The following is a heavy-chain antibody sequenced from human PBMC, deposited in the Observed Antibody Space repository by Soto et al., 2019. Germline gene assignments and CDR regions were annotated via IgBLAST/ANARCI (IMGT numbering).Heavy chain of an antibody. Sequence: QVQLQESGPGLVKPSQTLSLTCTVSGGSISSGGYYWSWIRQHPGKGLEWIGYIYYSGSTYYNPSRESRVTISVDTSQNQFSLKLSSVTVADTAVYYCARGQWLELDYWGQGTLVTVSS. V-gene: IGHV4-31*03. CDR3: ARGQWLELDY. J-gene: IGHJ4*02. CDR1: GGSISSGGYY. D-gene: IGHD6-19*01. CDR2: IYYSGST.